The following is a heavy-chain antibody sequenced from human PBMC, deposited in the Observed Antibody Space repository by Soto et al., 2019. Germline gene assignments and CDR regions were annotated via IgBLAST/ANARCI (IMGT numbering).Heavy chain of an antibody. D-gene: IGHD3-3*01. V-gene: IGHV4-4*07. CDR2: IYSSGST. CDR3: ARGQRFSDWFDP. J-gene: IGHJ5*02. Sequence: SETLSLTCTVSGAAISTYYWTWIRQTAGKGLEWIGRIYSSGSTKYNPALQSRVTMSLDTSNNQFSLRLTSVTAADTAVYYCARGQRFSDWFDPWGQGTLVTVS. CDR1: GAAISTYY.